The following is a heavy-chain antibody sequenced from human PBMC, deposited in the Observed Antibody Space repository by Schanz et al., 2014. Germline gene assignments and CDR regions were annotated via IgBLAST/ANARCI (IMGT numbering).Heavy chain of an antibody. D-gene: IGHD4-17*01. J-gene: IGHJ6*03. CDR1: GYTFTSYY. Sequence: QVQLVQSGAEVKKPGASVKVSCKASGYTFTSYYMHWVRQAPGHGLEWMGIINPSGGSTSYAQKFQGRVTMTRDTSTSTVYMEMSRLRSEDTAVYYCARAPVTVGPYHYYMDVWGKGTTVTVSS. V-gene: IGHV1-46*01. CDR3: ARAPVTVGPYHYYMDV. CDR2: INPSGGST.